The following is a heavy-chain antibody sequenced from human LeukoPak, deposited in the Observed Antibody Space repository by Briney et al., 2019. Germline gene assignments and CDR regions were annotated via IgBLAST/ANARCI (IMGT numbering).Heavy chain of an antibody. CDR1: GFTVSNNY. CDR2: IDSGGNT. CDR3: ARDSDSGYGPFAS. Sequence: PGGSLRLSCASSGFTVSNNYMSWVRQAPGKGLEWVSVIDSGGNTNYADSVQGRFTISRDNSKTTMYLHMNSLRAEDTAVYYCARDSDSGYGPFASWGQGTLVTVSS. J-gene: IGHJ4*02. V-gene: IGHV3-53*01. D-gene: IGHD5-12*01.